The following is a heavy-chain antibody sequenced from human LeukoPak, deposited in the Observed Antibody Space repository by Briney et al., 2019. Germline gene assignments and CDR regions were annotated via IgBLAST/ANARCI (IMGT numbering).Heavy chain of an antibody. V-gene: IGHV3-30-3*01. Sequence: GGSLRLSCAASGFFFTSYCMQWVRQAPGKGLEWLEVISSDGSNQYYADAVKGRFTISGDNSKTTVFVQMNSLTFEDTAVYYCARCRENDFWSGSPVDYWGQGTLVTVSS. CDR2: ISSDGSNQ. D-gene: IGHD3-3*01. CDR3: ARCRENDFWSGSPVDY. J-gene: IGHJ4*02. CDR1: GFFFTSYC.